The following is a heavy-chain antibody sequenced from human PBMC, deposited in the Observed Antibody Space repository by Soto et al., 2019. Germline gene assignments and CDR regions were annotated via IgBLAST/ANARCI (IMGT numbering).Heavy chain of an antibody. J-gene: IGHJ4*02. CDR3: ARLPKGSLVTA. CDR2: ISSSSDNT. V-gene: IGHV3-48*02. Sequence: LVESGGGLVYPGGSLRLSCVASGFSFSDYSMNWVRQAPGKGLQWVSYISSSSDNTYYADSVKGRFTVSRDNAKNALFLQMISLRDDDTATYYCARLPKGSLVTAWGQGTRVTVSS. CDR1: GFSFSDYS. D-gene: IGHD2-21*02.